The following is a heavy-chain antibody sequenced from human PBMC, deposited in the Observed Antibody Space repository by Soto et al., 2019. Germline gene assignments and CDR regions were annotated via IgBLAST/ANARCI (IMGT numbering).Heavy chain of an antibody. CDR1: GYSFTNYG. D-gene: IGHD6-19*01. CDR2: ISGFNGNT. CDR3: ARDRGVAPPVAGNTHYYYYMDV. Sequence: QDQLVQSGAEVKKPGASVTVSCKASGYSFTNYGITWVRQAPGQGLEWMGGISGFNGNTHYAQKLQGRVTMTTDASTSTAYMELRSLRSDDTAVYYCARDRGVAPPVAGNTHYYYYMDVWSKGTTVTVSS. V-gene: IGHV1-18*01. J-gene: IGHJ6*03.